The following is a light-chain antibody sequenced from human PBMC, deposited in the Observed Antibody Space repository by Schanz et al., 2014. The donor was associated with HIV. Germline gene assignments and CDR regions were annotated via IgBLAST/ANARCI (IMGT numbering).Light chain of an antibody. CDR1: QSVSSN. V-gene: IGKV3-15*01. J-gene: IGKJ1*01. CDR3: QQYRSYSRT. CDR2: GAS. Sequence: EIVMTQSPATLSVSPGERATLSCRASQSVSSNLAWYQQKPGQAPRLLIFGASTRATGIPASFSGSGSGAEFTLTISSLQSEDFATYYCQQYRSYSRTFGQGTKVEIK.